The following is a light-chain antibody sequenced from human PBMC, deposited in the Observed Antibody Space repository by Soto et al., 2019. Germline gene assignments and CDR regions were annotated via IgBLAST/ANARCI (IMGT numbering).Light chain of an antibody. CDR1: QTVNTY. V-gene: IGKV1-39*01. CDR3: QQSYSTPLT. Sequence: IQMTQSQSSLSASIGDRVTITCRASQTVNTYLHWYQQKPGKAPKLLIYAASNLQSGVPSRFSGSGSGTNFTLSLNSLQPEDFATYYCQQSYSTPLTFGRGTKVDIK. J-gene: IGKJ4*01. CDR2: AAS.